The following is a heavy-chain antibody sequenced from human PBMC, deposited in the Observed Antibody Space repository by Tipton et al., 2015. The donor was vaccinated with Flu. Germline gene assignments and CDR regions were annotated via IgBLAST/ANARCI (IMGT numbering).Heavy chain of an antibody. D-gene: IGHD3-3*02. V-gene: IGHV3-23*01. Sequence: SLRLSCEASGFTLTGNAMSWVRQVPGKGLEWVSGIGADSNTHYADSVRGRFTISRDTSENTLYLQMDRLRVEDTALYYCAKDLHFWSACDSWGQGTLVTVSS. CDR2: IGADSNT. CDR3: AKDLHFWSACDS. J-gene: IGHJ4*02. CDR1: GFTLTGNA.